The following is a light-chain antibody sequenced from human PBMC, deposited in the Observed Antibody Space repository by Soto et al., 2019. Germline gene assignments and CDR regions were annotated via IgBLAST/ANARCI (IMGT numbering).Light chain of an antibody. CDR1: QSVSSSY. Sequence: EIVLTQSPGTLSLSPGERATLSCRASQSVSSSYLAWYQQKPGQAPRLLIYGASSRATGIPDRVSGSGSGTDFTLTISSLEPEDFAVYYCQQRSNWPPIFSFGPGTKVDIK. CDR3: QQRSNWPPIFS. J-gene: IGKJ3*01. V-gene: IGKV3D-20*02. CDR2: GAS.